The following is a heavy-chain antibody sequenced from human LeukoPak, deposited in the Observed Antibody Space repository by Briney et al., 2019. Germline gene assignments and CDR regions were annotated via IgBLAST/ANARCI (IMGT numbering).Heavy chain of an antibody. CDR1: GYRFTSYW. Sequence: GESLKISCKGSGYRFTSYWIGWVRQMPGKGLGWMGIIYPGDSDTRYSPSFQGQVTISADKSISTAYLQWNSLKASDTAMYYCARRDSSGYHYYFDYWGQGTLVTVSS. CDR3: ARRDSSGYHYYFDY. J-gene: IGHJ4*02. D-gene: IGHD3-22*01. CDR2: IYPGDSDT. V-gene: IGHV5-51*01.